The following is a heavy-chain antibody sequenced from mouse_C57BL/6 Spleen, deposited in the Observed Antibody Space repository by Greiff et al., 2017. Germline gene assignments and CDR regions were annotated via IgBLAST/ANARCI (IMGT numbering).Heavy chain of an antibody. CDR1: GYSITSGYY. D-gene: IGHD1-1*01. CDR2: ISYDGSN. Sequence: ESGPGLVKPSQSLSLTCSVTGYSITSGYYWNWIRQFPGNKLEWMGYISYDGSNNYNPSLKNRISITRDTSKNQFFLKLNSVTTEDTATYYCAKYYYGSRTRYFDVWGTGTTVTVSS. J-gene: IGHJ1*03. CDR3: AKYYYGSRTRYFDV. V-gene: IGHV3-6*01.